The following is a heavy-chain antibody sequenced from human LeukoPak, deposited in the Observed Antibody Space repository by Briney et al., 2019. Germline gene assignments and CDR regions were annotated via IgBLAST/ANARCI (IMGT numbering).Heavy chain of an antibody. V-gene: IGHV1-3*01. CDR3: ARDYYDSSATRDYYYGMDV. CDR1: GYTFTSYA. J-gene: IGHJ6*02. Sequence: VASVKVSCKASGYTFTSYAMHWVRQAPGQRLEWVGWINAGNGNTKYSQKFQGRVTITRDTSASTAYMELSSLRSEDTAVYYCARDYYDSSATRDYYYGMDVWGQGTTVTVSS. CDR2: INAGNGNT. D-gene: IGHD3-22*01.